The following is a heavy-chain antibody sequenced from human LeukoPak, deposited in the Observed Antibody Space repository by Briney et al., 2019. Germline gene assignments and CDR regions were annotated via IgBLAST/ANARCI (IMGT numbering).Heavy chain of an antibody. J-gene: IGHJ5*02. CDR2: INPNSGGT. V-gene: IGHV1-2*02. D-gene: IGHD6-19*01. CDR3: ARDSGWHNWFAP. Sequence: ASVKVSCKASGYTFTGYYMHWVRQAPGQGLEWMGWINPNSGGTNYAQKFQGRVTMTRDTSISTAYMELSRLRSDDTAVYYCARDSGWHNWFAPWGQGTLVTVSS. CDR1: GYTFTGYY.